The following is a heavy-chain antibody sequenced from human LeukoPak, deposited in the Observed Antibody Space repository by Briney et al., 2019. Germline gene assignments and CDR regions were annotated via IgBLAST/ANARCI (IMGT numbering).Heavy chain of an antibody. J-gene: IGHJ5*02. Sequence: GESLKISCKASGYNFTTYWIGWVRQMPGKGLEYMGIIYPRDSQIKYSPSFQGQVTISADKSISTAYLQWTSLKASDTAIYYCARHTKRPQAGWFDPWGQGTLVTVSS. CDR3: ARHTKRPQAGWFDP. CDR2: IYPRDSQI. V-gene: IGHV5-51*01. D-gene: IGHD6-25*01. CDR1: GYNFTTYW.